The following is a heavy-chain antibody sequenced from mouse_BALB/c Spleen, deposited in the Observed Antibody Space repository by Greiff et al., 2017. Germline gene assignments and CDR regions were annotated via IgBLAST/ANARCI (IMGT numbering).Heavy chain of an antibody. Sequence: VQVVESGPGLVAPSQSLSITCTVSGFSLTSYGVHWVRQPPGKGLEWLGVIWAGGSTNYNSALMSRLSISKDNSKSQVFLKMNSLQTDDTAMYYCARVGYGNFSYAMDYWGQGTSVTVSS. CDR3: ARVGYGNFSYAMDY. J-gene: IGHJ4*01. V-gene: IGHV2-9*02. CDR1: GFSLTSYG. D-gene: IGHD2-10*02. CDR2: IWAGGST.